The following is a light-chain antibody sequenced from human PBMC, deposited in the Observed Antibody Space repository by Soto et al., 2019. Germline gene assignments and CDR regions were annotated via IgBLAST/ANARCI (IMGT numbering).Light chain of an antibody. CDR2: GAS. J-gene: IGKJ1*01. CDR3: QQYDSAVWT. Sequence: EIVLTQSPGTLSLSPGQRATLSCRASQSVTSSFLTWYQQRPGQAPRLLIYGASSVATGTPDRFSGSGSGTEFTLTISRLEPEDFTVYYCQQYDSAVWTFGQGTKVDIK. V-gene: IGKV3-20*01. CDR1: QSVTSSF.